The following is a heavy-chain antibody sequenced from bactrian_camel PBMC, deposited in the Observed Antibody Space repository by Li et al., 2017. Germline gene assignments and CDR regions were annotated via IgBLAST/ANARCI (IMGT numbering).Heavy chain of an antibody. CDR1: GYGFVFKNDD. D-gene: IGHD2*01. CDR2: ITSDGSNT. V-gene: IGHV3S40*01. Sequence: VQLVESGGGFVQPGGSLRLSCAASGYGFVFKNDDMSWVRQAPEKGLEWVITITSDGSNTYYADSVKGRFTISSDVSKNTVYLQMNNLKNEDTAMYYCVTDRKKAAYNG.